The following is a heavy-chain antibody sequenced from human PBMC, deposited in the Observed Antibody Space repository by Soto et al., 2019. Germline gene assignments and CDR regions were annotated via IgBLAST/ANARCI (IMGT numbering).Heavy chain of an antibody. CDR2: IWYDGSNK. J-gene: IGHJ6*02. V-gene: IGHV3-33*01. CDR3: AREPTVVVVAASYGMDV. Sequence: PGGSLRLSCAASGFTFITYGMPWVRQAPGKGLEWVAVIWYDGSNKYYTDSVKGRFTISRDNSKNTLYLQMNSLRAEDTAVYYCAREPTVVVVAASYGMDVWGQGTTVTVSS. D-gene: IGHD2-15*01. CDR1: GFTFITYG.